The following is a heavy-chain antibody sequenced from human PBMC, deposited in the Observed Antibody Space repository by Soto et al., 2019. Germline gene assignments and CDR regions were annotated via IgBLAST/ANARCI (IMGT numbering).Heavy chain of an antibody. Sequence: ASVKVSCKTSGDSFNDYYIHWVRQAPGQGLEWMGWINPNGGATKYAQKFQGRVTVTRDTSIRTVYMELSSLRSDDTAVYYCARESGGATATLDYYCFYMDVWGKGTTVTVSS. CDR2: INPNGGAT. J-gene: IGHJ6*03. D-gene: IGHD5-12*01. V-gene: IGHV1-2*02. CDR3: ARESGGATATLDYYCFYMDV. CDR1: GDSFNDYY.